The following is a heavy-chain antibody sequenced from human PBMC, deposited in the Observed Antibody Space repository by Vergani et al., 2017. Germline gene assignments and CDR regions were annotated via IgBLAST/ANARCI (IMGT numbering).Heavy chain of an antibody. D-gene: IGHD6-13*01. V-gene: IGHV3-33*08. Sequence: VQLLESGGGLVQPGGSLRLSCAASGFTFSSYAMSWVRQAPGKGLEWVAVIWYDGSNKYYADSVKGRFTISRDNSKNTLYLQMNSLRAEDTAVYYCATDLSSVIAAAGTGSDVAMDVWGQGTTVTVSS. CDR1: GFTFSSYA. CDR2: IWYDGSNK. CDR3: ATDLSSVIAAAGTGSDVAMDV. J-gene: IGHJ6*02.